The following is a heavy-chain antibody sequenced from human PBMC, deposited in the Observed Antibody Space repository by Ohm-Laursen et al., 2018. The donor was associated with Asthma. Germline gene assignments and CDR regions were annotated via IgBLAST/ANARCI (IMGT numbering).Heavy chain of an antibody. V-gene: IGHV4-34*01. Sequence: PSETLSLTCAVYGGSFSGYYWSWIRQPPGKGLEWIGEINHSGSTNYNPSLKSRVTISVDTSKNQFSLKLSSVTAADTAVYYCASLGTAGYYYYGMDVWGQGTTVTVSS. J-gene: IGHJ6*02. CDR1: GGSFSGYY. D-gene: IGHD1-1*01. CDR3: ASLGTAGYYYYGMDV. CDR2: INHSGST.